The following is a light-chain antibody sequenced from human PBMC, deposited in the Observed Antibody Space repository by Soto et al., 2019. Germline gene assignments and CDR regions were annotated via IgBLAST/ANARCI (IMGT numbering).Light chain of an antibody. CDR3: QQYHYWPFS. V-gene: IGKV3-15*01. CDR1: HSVSSN. Sequence: EIVMTQSPASLSVSPGERATLSCWAGHSVSSNLAWYQQKPGQAPRLLIYGASTRATGVPARFSGSWSGTEFTLTISSLQSEDFAVYYCQQYHYWPFSFGQGTKLEI. J-gene: IGKJ2*01. CDR2: GAS.